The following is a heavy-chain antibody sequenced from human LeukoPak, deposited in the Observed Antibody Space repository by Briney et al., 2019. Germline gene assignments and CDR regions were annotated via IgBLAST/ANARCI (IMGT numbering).Heavy chain of an antibody. Sequence: PGGSLRLSCAASGFTFSSYRMNWVRQAPGKGLEWVSSISSSSSYIYYADSVKGRFTISRDNAKNSLYLQMNSLRAEDTAVYYCASFYDFWSGPLLDYWGQGTLVTVSS. CDR1: GFTFSSYR. V-gene: IGHV3-21*01. CDR3: ASFYDFWSGPLLDY. J-gene: IGHJ4*02. CDR2: ISSSSSYI. D-gene: IGHD3-3*01.